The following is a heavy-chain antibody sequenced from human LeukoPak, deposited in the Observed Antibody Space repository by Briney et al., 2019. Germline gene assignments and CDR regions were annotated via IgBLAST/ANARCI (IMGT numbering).Heavy chain of an antibody. D-gene: IGHD6-13*01. Sequence: GRSLRLSCAASGFTFSSYGMHWVRQAPGKGLEWVAVIWYDGSNKYYADSVKGRFTISRDNSKNTLYLQMNSLRAEDTAVYYCAKDPAAAGYFDYWGQGTLVTVSS. CDR3: AKDPAAAGYFDY. J-gene: IGHJ4*02. CDR2: IWYDGSNK. V-gene: IGHV3-33*06. CDR1: GFTFSSYG.